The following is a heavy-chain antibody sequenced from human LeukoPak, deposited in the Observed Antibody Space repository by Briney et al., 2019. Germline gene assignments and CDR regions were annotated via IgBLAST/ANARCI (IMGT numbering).Heavy chain of an antibody. V-gene: IGHV3-53*01. D-gene: IGHD1-20*01. CDR2: IYSGGNT. CDR1: GFTVSRNY. Sequence: PGGSLRLSCAASGFTVSRNYMSWVRPAPGQGLEWVSIIYSGGNTYYADSVKGRFTISRDNSKNTVYLQMNSLRAEDTAVYYCASDGGRITGTHWGQGTQVTVSS. CDR3: ASDGGRITGTH. J-gene: IGHJ4*02.